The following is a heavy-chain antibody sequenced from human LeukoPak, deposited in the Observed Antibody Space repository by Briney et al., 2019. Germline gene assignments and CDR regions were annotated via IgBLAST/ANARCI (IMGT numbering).Heavy chain of an antibody. V-gene: IGHV4-39*02. Sequence: SETLSLTCTVSGGSISSSSYFWAWIRQPPGKGLEWIGNIYHSGSTFYNPSLKSRVTMSVDTSKNHFSLKLSSVTAADTALYYCARGLEVNLSLDPWGQGTLVTVSS. CDR2: IYHSGST. CDR3: ARGLEVNLSLDP. J-gene: IGHJ5*02. CDR1: GGSISSSSYF. D-gene: IGHD2-21*01.